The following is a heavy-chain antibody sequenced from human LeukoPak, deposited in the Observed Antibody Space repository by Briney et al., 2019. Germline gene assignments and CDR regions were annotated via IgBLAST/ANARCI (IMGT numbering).Heavy chain of an antibody. D-gene: IGHD1-26*01. V-gene: IGHV1-2*02. CDR2: INPNSGGT. J-gene: IGHJ4*02. CDR3: ARGWELRVYFDY. Sequence: ASVKVSRKASGYTFTGYYMHWVRQAPGQGLEWMGWINPNSGGTNYAQKFQGRVTMTRDTSISAAYMELSRLRSDDTAVYYCARGWELRVYFDYWGQGTLVTVSS. CDR1: GYTFTGYY.